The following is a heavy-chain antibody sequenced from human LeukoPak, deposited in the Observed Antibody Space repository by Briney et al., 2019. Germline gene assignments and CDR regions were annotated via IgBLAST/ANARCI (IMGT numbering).Heavy chain of an antibody. CDR1: GGSISSYY. CDR2: IYYSGST. J-gene: IGHJ6*02. D-gene: IGHD3-16*01. V-gene: IGHV4-59*01. Sequence: SETLSLTCTVSGGSISSYYWSWIRQPPGKGLEWIGYIYYSGSTNYNPSLKSRVTISVDTSKNQFSLKLSSVTAADTAVYYCARFFGRAYYYGMDVWGQGTTVTVSS. CDR3: ARFFGRAYYYGMDV.